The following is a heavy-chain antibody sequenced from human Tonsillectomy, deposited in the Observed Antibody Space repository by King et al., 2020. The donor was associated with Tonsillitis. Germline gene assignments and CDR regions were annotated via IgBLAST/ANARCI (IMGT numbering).Heavy chain of an antibody. Sequence: QLVQSGAEVKKPGASVKISCKASGYTFTSYYMHWVRQAPGQGLEWMGIINPSGGSTSYAQKFQGRVTMTRDTSTSTVYMELSSLRSEDTAVYYCARGFDIRGITMVRGVIDYWGQGTLVTVSS. CDR1: GYTFTSYY. CDR3: ARGFDIRGITMVRGVIDY. J-gene: IGHJ4*02. V-gene: IGHV1-46*01. CDR2: INPSGGST. D-gene: IGHD3-10*01.